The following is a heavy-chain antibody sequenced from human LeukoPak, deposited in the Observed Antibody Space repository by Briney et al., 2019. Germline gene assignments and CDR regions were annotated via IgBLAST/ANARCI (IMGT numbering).Heavy chain of an antibody. Sequence: SVKVSCKVSGYTLTELSMHWVRQAPGKGLEWMGGIIPIFGTANYAQKFQGRVTITADESTSTAYMELSSLRSEDTAVYYCARDVPGSCGGDCYAQDWGNAFDIWGQGTMVTVSS. V-gene: IGHV1-69*13. D-gene: IGHD2-21*02. J-gene: IGHJ3*02. CDR1: GYTLTELS. CDR3: ARDVPGSCGGDCYAQDWGNAFDI. CDR2: IIPIFGTA.